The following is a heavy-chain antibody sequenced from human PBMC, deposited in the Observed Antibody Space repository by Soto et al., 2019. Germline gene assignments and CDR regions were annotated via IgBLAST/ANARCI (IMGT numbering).Heavy chain of an antibody. V-gene: IGHV3-23*01. Sequence: CGSLRLSCGAFGFTFSSYAMSWVRQAQGKGLEWVSAISGSGGSTYYADSVKGRFTISRDNSKNTLYLQMNSLRAEDTAVYYCAKDTNYYDSRGYNTPLGRPHFAYWGQGTLVPVSS. D-gene: IGHD3-22*01. CDR1: GFTFSSYA. CDR3: AKDTNYYDSRGYNTPLGRPHFAY. J-gene: IGHJ4*02. CDR2: ISGSGGST.